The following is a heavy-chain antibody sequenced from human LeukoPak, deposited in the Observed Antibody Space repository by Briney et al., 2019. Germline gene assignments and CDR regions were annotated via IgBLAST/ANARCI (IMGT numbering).Heavy chain of an antibody. CDR1: GDSFSRGRYY. J-gene: IGHJ4*02. CDR2: IYASGKT. D-gene: IGHD1-26*01. CDR3: ARSFSEKFYFES. Sequence: SETLSLTCTVSGDSFSRGRYYWSWVRQPAGKELEWIGRIYASGKTDYNPYTPSLKSRVTVSLDTSKNQVSLYLTSVTAADTAIYFCARSFSEKFYFESWGQGTLVTVSS. V-gene: IGHV4-61*02.